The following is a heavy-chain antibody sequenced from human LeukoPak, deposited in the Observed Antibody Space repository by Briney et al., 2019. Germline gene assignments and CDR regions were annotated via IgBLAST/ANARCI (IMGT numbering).Heavy chain of an antibody. Sequence: SGRSLRLSCAASGFTFDDYAMHWVRQAPGKGLEWVSGISWNSGSIGYADSVKGRFTISRDNAKNSLYLQMNSLRAEDTALYYCAKELATYYFDSWGQGTLVAVSS. J-gene: IGHJ4*02. CDR3: AKELATYYFDS. CDR1: GFTFDDYA. D-gene: IGHD5-12*01. V-gene: IGHV3-9*01. CDR2: ISWNSGSI.